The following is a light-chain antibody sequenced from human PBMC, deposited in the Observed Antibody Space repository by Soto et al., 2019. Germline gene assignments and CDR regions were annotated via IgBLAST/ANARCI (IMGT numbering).Light chain of an antibody. J-gene: IGKJ3*01. CDR3: QQYGSSPQA. Sequence: EIVLTQSPGTLSLSPGERATLSCRASQSVSSSYLAWYQQKPGQAHRLLIYGASSRATGIPDRFSGSGSGTDCTLTISRLEPEDFAVYYCQQYGSSPQAFGPGTKVDIK. CDR1: QSVSSSY. V-gene: IGKV3-20*01. CDR2: GAS.